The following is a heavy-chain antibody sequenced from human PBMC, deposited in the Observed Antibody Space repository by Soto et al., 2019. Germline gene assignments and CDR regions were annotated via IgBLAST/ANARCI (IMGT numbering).Heavy chain of an antibody. Sequence: QVQLVESGGGVVQPGRSLRLSCAASGFTFSSYGMHWVRQAPGKGLEWVAVISYDGSNKYYADSVKGRFTISRDNSKNTLYLQMNSLRAEDTAVYYCAKDYAYYDYIWGSYRYRGGPDYWGQGTLVTVSS. CDR2: ISYDGSNK. D-gene: IGHD3-16*02. V-gene: IGHV3-30*18. CDR3: AKDYAYYDYIWGSYRYRGGPDY. CDR1: GFTFSSYG. J-gene: IGHJ4*02.